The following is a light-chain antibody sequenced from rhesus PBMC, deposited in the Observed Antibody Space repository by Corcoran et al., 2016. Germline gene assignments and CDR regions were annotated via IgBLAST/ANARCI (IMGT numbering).Light chain of an antibody. CDR1: QSLSNY. CDR3: QQGYSYPLT. CDR2: RTS. J-gene: IGKJ4*01. Sequence: DIQMTQSPSSLSASVGDRVTITCQASQSLSNYLNWYQQKPWKIPKFLIYRTSTLQRGIPFRLSGSGSGTDFTLTISSLQPEDFATYYCQQGYSYPLTFGGGTKVELK. V-gene: IGKV1S9*01.